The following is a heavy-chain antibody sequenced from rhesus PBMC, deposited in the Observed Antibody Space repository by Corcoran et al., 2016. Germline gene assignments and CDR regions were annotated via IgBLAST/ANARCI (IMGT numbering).Heavy chain of an antibody. CDR2: IGASNGNT. V-gene: IGHV4-165*02. J-gene: IGHJ5-2*02. CDR3: AGFSGWYCSLDV. CDR1: GGSISVYS. Sequence: QVQLQESGPGLVKPSEPLSLTCAVSGGSISVYSYNWFRQAPAKGQEWIGYIGASNGNTNSNPSLKSRVTISTDTSKNQFSLNLNSVTAADTAVYYCAGFSGWYCSLDVWGRGLLVTVSS. D-gene: IGHD6-31*01.